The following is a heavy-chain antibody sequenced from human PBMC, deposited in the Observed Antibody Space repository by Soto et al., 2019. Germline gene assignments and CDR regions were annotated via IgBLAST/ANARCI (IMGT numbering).Heavy chain of an antibody. J-gene: IGHJ4*02. V-gene: IGHV1-18*01. CDR1: GYTFTSYG. Sequence: QVQLVQSGAEVKKPGASVKVSCKASGYTFTSYGISWVRQAPGQGLEWMGWISAYNGNTNYAQKVQGRVTMTTDTSTSTAYMELRSLRYDDTAVYYCARDLVVLAATAPFSDYWGQGTLVTVSS. CDR3: ARDLVVLAATAPFSDY. D-gene: IGHD2-15*01. CDR2: ISAYNGNT.